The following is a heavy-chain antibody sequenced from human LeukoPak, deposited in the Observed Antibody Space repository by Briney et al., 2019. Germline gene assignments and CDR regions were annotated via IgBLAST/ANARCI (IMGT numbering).Heavy chain of an antibody. CDR3: AKDRFSYYGPGSFFDY. Sequence: PGRSLRLSCAASGFTFDDYAMHWVRQAPGEGLEWVSGISWNSGSIGYADSVKGRFTISRDNAKNSLYLQMNSLRAEDMALYYCAKDRFSYYGPGSFFDYWGQGTLVTVSS. V-gene: IGHV3-9*03. D-gene: IGHD3-10*01. CDR1: GFTFDDYA. J-gene: IGHJ4*02. CDR2: ISWNSGSI.